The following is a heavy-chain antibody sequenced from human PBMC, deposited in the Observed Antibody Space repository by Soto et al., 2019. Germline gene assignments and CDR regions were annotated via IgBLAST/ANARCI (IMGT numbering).Heavy chain of an antibody. CDR2: IYYSGST. J-gene: IGHJ6*02. Sequence: SETLSLTCTVSGGSISSSSYYWGWIRQPPGKGLEWIGSIYYSGSTYYNPSLKSRVTISVDTSKNQFSLKLSSVTAADTAVYYCARHEVLRFLEWTYYYYGMDVWGQGTTVTVSS. V-gene: IGHV4-39*01. D-gene: IGHD3-3*01. CDR1: GGSISSSSYY. CDR3: ARHEVLRFLEWTYYYYGMDV.